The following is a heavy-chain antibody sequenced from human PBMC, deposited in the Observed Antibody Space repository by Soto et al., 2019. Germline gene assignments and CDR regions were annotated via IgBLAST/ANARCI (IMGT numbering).Heavy chain of an antibody. CDR3: ARRDRSGWFDAFDV. CDR1: GYSFTNKW. V-gene: IGHV5-51*01. Sequence: LGETLNISCKGFGYSFTNKWIGWVRQMPGKGLEWMGVIYPGDSDTRYSPSFQGQVTISVDKSISTAYLQWSSLKASDTALYFCARRDRSGWFDAFDVWGQGTKVTVAS. D-gene: IGHD6-19*01. J-gene: IGHJ3*01. CDR2: IYPGDSDT.